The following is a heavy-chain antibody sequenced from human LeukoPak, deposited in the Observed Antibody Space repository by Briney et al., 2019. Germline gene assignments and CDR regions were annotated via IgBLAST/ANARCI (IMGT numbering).Heavy chain of an antibody. J-gene: IGHJ4*02. V-gene: IGHV4-59*01. Sequence: SETLSLTCTVSGGSISSYYRSWIRQPPGKGLEWIGYIYYSGSTNYNPSLKSRVTISVDTSKNQFSLKLSSVTAADTAVYYCARKERGYSFDYWGQGTLVTVSS. D-gene: IGHD5-18*01. CDR3: ARKERGYSFDY. CDR2: IYYSGST. CDR1: GGSISSYY.